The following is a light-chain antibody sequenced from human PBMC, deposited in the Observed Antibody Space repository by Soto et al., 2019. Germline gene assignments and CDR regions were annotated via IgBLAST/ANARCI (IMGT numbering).Light chain of an antibody. CDR3: QQYNNWPPDRT. CDR2: GAS. Sequence: EIVMTQSPATLSVSPGERATLSCRASQSVGSNLAWHQQKPGQAPRLLIYGASTRATGIPARFSGSGSGTEFTPTISSLQSEDFAIYFCQQYNNWPPDRTFGQGTKVEIK. V-gene: IGKV3-15*01. J-gene: IGKJ1*01. CDR1: QSVGSN.